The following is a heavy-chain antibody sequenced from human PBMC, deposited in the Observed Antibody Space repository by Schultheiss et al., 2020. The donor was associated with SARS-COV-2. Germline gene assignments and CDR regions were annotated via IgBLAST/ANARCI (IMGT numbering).Heavy chain of an antibody. Sequence: GESLKISCAASGFTVNSNYMNWVRQAPGKGLEWVSVIYSGGSTYYADSVKGRFTISRDNSKNTLYLQMNSLRAEDTAVYYCAGARYWGQGTLVTVSS. CDR3: AGARY. D-gene: IGHD3-16*01. CDR1: GFTVNSNY. V-gene: IGHV3-66*01. CDR2: IYSGGST. J-gene: IGHJ4*02.